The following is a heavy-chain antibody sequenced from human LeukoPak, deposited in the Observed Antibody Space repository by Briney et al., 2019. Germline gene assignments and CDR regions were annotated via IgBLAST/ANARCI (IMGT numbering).Heavy chain of an antibody. CDR1: GFTFSSYG. V-gene: IGHV3-30*18. Sequence: PGGSLRLSCAASGFTFSSYGMHWVRQAPGKGLEWVAVISYDGSNKYYADSVKGRFTISRDNSKNTLYLQMNSLRAEDTAVYYCAKSKPAYYYYGMDVWGQGTTVTVSS. J-gene: IGHJ6*02. CDR2: ISYDGSNK. D-gene: IGHD2-2*01. CDR3: AKSKPAYYYYGMDV.